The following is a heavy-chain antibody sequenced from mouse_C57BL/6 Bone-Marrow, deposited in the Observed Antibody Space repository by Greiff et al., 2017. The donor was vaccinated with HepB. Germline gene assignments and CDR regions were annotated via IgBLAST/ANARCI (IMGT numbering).Heavy chain of an antibody. V-gene: IGHV1-54*01. CDR2: INPGSGGT. CDR1: GYAFTNYL. J-gene: IGHJ2*01. D-gene: IGHD2-4*01. Sequence: QVQLKQSGAELVRPGTSVKVSCKASGYAFTNYLIEWVKQRPGQGLEWIGVINPGSGGTNYNEKFKGKATLTADKSSSTAYMQLSSLTSEDSAVYFCARLYYDYLDYWGQGTTLTVSS. CDR3: ARLYYDYLDY.